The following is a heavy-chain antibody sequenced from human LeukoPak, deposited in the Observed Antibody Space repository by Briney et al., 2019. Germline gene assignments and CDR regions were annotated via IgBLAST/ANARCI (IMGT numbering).Heavy chain of an antibody. D-gene: IGHD5-18*01. CDR3: ARGGRSIQLWSGGPTYGMDV. CDR2: INHSGST. Sequence: PSETLSLTCAVYGGSFSGYYWSWIRQPPGKGLEWIGEINHSGSTNYNPSLKSRVTISVDTSKNQFSLKLSSVTAADTAVYYCARGGRSIQLWSGGPTYGMDVWGQGTTVTVSS. CDR1: GGSFSGYY. J-gene: IGHJ6*02. V-gene: IGHV4-34*09.